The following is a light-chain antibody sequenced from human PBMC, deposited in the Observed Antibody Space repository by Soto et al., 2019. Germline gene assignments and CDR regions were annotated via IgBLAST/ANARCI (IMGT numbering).Light chain of an antibody. CDR2: DAS. CDR1: KSVSNNY. V-gene: IGKV3-11*01. CDR3: QQRSDWPLT. Sequence: EIVLTQSPGTLSLSPGERATLSCRASKSVSNNYLAWYQQKPGQAPRLLLYDASNRATGIPARFSGSGSGTDFTLTVSSLEPEDFAVYYCQQRSDWPLTFGGGTKVDIK. J-gene: IGKJ4*01.